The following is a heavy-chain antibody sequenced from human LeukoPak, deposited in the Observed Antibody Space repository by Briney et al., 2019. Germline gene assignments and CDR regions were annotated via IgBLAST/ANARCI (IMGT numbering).Heavy chain of an antibody. Sequence: GGSLRLTCAASRFTFSYAWMNWVRQAPGKGLEWVGRIKSKTDGGTSDYAAPVKGRFTISSDDSKSTLYLQVNSLITEDSAVYYCTTEGSIYGYHAFEIWGQGTMVTVSS. CDR2: IKSKTDGGTS. CDR1: RFTFSYAW. D-gene: IGHD5-18*01. J-gene: IGHJ3*02. V-gene: IGHV3-15*01. CDR3: TTEGSIYGYHAFEI.